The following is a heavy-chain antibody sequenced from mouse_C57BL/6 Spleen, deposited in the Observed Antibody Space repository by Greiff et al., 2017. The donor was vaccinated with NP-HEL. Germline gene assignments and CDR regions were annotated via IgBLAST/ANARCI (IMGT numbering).Heavy chain of an antibody. V-gene: IGHV1-50*01. J-gene: IGHJ2*01. CDR1: GYTFTSYW. D-gene: IGHD2-10*01. Sequence: QVQLQQPGAELVKPGASVKLSCKASGYTFTSYWMQWVKQRPGQGLEWIGEINPSDSYTNYNQKFKGKATLTVDTSSSTAYMQLSSLTSEDSAVYYCARPTRSYFDYWGQGTTLTVSS. CDR3: ARPTRSYFDY. CDR2: INPSDSYT.